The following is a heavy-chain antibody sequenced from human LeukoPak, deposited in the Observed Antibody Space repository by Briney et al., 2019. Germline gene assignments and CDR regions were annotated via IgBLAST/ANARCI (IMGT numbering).Heavy chain of an antibody. Sequence: GGSLRLSCAASGFSFSNSWMHWVRQAPGKGLVWVSIINPEETYIVHADSVKGRFSIPRDNPKDTLYLEMNSLRGEDTGLYYCGNPTFAWGQGTLVTVSS. V-gene: IGHV3-74*01. CDR3: GNPTFA. J-gene: IGHJ4*02. D-gene: IGHD3-3*01. CDR2: INPEETYI. CDR1: GFSFSNSW.